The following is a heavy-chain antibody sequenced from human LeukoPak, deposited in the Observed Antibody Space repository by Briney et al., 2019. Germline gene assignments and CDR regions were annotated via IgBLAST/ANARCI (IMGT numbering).Heavy chain of an antibody. CDR3: ATSSGSYYEGYYFDY. V-gene: IGHV1-24*01. Sequence: GASVMVSCKVSGYTLTELSMHWVRQAPGKGLEWMGGFDPEDGETIYAQKFQGRVTMTEDTSTDTAYMELSSLRSEDTAVYYCATSSGSYYEGYYFDYWGQGTLVTVSS. CDR2: FDPEDGET. CDR1: GYTLTELS. D-gene: IGHD1-26*01. J-gene: IGHJ4*02.